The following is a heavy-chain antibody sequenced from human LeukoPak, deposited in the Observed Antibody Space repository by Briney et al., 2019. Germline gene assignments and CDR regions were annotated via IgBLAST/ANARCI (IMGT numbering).Heavy chain of an antibody. Sequence: PGGSLRLSCAASGFTFSDYYMTWIRQAPGKGLEWVSYISSSGSTIYYADSVKGRFTISRDNAKNSLYLQMNSLRAEDTAVYYCARAPTLQWSPLGYMDVWGKGTTVTISS. CDR2: ISSSGSTI. J-gene: IGHJ6*03. CDR1: GFTFSDYY. CDR3: ARAPTLQWSPLGYMDV. V-gene: IGHV3-11*01. D-gene: IGHD3-3*01.